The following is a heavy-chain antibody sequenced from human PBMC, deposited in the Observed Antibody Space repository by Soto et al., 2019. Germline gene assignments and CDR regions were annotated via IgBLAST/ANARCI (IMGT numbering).Heavy chain of an antibody. CDR2: IYSGGST. D-gene: IGHD6-6*01. J-gene: IGHJ5*02. CDR3: ARVGSIAAPPLPNWFDP. Sequence: EVQLVESGGGLIQPGGSLRLSCAASGFTVSSNYMSWVRQAPGKGLEWVSVIYSGGSTYYADSVKGRFTISRDNSKNTLYLQMNSLRAEDTAVYYCARVGSIAAPPLPNWFDPWGQGTLVTVSS. CDR1: GFTVSSNY. V-gene: IGHV3-53*01.